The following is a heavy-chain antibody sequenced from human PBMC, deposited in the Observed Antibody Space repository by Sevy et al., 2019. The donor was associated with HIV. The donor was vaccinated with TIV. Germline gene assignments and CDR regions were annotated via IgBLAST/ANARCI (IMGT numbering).Heavy chain of an antibody. Sequence: GGSLRLSCAASGFTFSGYSMNWVRQAPGKGLEWVSSITSSSTYIHYADSVKGRFTISRDNAKNSLYLQMNSLRAEDTAVYFCATGSSSTWFIDYWGQRTLVTVSS. CDR3: ATGSSSTWFIDY. CDR1: GFTFSGYS. CDR2: ITSSSTYI. J-gene: IGHJ4*02. D-gene: IGHD6-13*01. V-gene: IGHV3-21*01.